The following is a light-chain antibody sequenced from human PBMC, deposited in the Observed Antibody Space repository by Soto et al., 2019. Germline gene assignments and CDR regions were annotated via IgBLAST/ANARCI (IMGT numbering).Light chain of an antibody. V-gene: IGKV3-20*01. CDR2: GAS. J-gene: IGKJ3*01. Sequence: EIVLTQSPGTLSLSPGERATLSCRASQSVSSNYLAWYQQRPGQAPRLLIFGASYRAAGIPDRFSGSGSGTDFILTISRLEPEDFAVYYCQQYGSSPPEFNFGPGTKVDSK. CDR3: QQYGSSPPEFN. CDR1: QSVSSNY.